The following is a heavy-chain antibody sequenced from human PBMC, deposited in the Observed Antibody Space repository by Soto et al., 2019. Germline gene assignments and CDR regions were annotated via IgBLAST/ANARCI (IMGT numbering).Heavy chain of an antibody. CDR3: AGSGYNHNSGMDV. V-gene: IGHV4-30-2*01. J-gene: IGHJ6*02. CDR2: IYHSGST. D-gene: IGHD3-22*01. Sequence: PSETLSLTCAVSGGSISSGGYSWSWIRQPPGKGLEWIGYIYHSGSTYYNPSLKIRVTISVDRSKNQFSLKLSSVTAADTAVYYCAGSGYNHNSGMDVWGQGTTVTVSS. CDR1: GGSISSGGYS.